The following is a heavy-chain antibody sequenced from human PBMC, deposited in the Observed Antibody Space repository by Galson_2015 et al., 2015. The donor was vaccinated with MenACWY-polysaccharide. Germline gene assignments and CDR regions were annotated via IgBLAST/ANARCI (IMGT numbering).Heavy chain of an antibody. CDR1: GFTFLAYW. CDR2: INGDGSYK. V-gene: IGHV3-74*01. CDR3: ARSIGPGTPTAFWFDS. Sequence: SLRLSCAGSGFTFLAYWMHWVRQVPRKGLEWVSRINGDGSYKDFADDVRGRFTISRDSAKNTAYLQMNSLRVDDTAVYYCARSIGPGTPTAFWFDSWGQGNLVTVSS. D-gene: IGHD3-10*01. J-gene: IGHJ5*01.